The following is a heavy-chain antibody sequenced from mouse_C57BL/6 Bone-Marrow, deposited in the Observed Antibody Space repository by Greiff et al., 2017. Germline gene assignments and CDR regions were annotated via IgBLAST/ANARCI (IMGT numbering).Heavy chain of an antibody. D-gene: IGHD2-5*01. CDR2: INPSNGGT. J-gene: IGHJ1*03. V-gene: IGHV1-53*01. CDR1: GYTFTSYW. Sequence: VKLQQPGTELVKPGASVKLSCKASGYTFTSYWMHWVKQRPGQGLEWIGNINPSNGGTNYNEKFKSKATLTVDKSSSTAYMQLSSLTSEDSAVYYCAPYYSNYGWYIDVWGTGTTVTVSS. CDR3: APYYSNYGWYIDV.